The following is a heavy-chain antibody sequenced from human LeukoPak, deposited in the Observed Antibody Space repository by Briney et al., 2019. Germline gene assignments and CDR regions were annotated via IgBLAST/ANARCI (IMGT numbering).Heavy chain of an antibody. CDR2: ISNTGGYT. CDR1: GFTFSSSA. Sequence: GGSLRLSCAASGFTFSSSAMSWVRQAPGQGLEWVSAISNTGGYTYYADSVQGRFTISRDNSKSTLCLQMNSLRAEDTAVYYCAKQLGDSGEGSCCFPYWGQGTLVTVSS. V-gene: IGHV3-23*01. CDR3: AKQLGDSGEGSCCFPY. D-gene: IGHD2-15*01. J-gene: IGHJ4*02.